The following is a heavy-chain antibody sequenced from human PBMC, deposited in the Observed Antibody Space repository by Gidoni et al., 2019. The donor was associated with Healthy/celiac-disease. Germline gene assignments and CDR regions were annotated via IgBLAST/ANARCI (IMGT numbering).Heavy chain of an antibody. CDR3: ARKFSSSSYGMDV. CDR1: GYTFTGYY. Sequence: QVQLVQSGAEVKTPGASVKVSCTASGYTFTGYYMHWVRQAPGQGLEWMGWINPNSGGPNYAQKFQGWVTMTRDTSISTAYMELSRLRSDDTAVYYCARKFSSSSYGMDVWGQGTTVTVSS. D-gene: IGHD6-6*01. J-gene: IGHJ6*02. CDR2: INPNSGGP. V-gene: IGHV1-2*04.